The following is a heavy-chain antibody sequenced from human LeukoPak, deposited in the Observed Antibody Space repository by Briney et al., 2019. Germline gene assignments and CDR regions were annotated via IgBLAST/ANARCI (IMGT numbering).Heavy chain of an antibody. CDR1: GYTFTGYY. J-gene: IGHJ4*02. V-gene: IGHV1-69*05. D-gene: IGHD5-24*01. CDR2: IIPIFGTA. Sequence: SVKVSCKASGYTFTGYYMHWVRQAPGQGLEWMGGIIPIFGTANYAQKFQGRVTITTDESTSTAYMELSSQRSEDTAVYYCARGRWLQLTAYYFDYWGQGTLVTVSS. CDR3: ARGRWLQLTAYYFDY.